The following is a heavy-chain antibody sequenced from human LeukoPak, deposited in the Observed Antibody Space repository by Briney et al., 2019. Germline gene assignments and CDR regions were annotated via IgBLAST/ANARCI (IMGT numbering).Heavy chain of an antibody. Sequence: GGARKISGKGSGYSFTSYWIGWVRPMPGKGLDGRVCIYPGDSDTRYSRSFQGQVTISVDTYFSTASLQWNSLKASDNATYYCARRLQLWTWDYWGQGTLVAVSS. CDR2: IYPGDSDT. V-gene: IGHV5-51*01. CDR3: ARRLQLWTWDY. D-gene: IGHD1-1*01. J-gene: IGHJ4*02. CDR1: GYSFTSYW.